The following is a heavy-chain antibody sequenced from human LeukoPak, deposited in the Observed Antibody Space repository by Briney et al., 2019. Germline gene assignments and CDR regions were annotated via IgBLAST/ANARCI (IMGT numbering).Heavy chain of an antibody. CDR1: GYTFNSYG. CDR2: ISAYNGNT. Sequence: ASVKVSCKASGYTFNSYGISWVRQAPGQGLEWMGWISAYNGNTNYAQKLQGRVTMTTDTSTSTAYMELRSLRSDDTAVYYCARGPYSSSWYRVNYYYYMDVWGKGTTVTVSS. CDR3: ARGPYSSSWYRVNYYYYMDV. V-gene: IGHV1-18*04. D-gene: IGHD6-13*01. J-gene: IGHJ6*03.